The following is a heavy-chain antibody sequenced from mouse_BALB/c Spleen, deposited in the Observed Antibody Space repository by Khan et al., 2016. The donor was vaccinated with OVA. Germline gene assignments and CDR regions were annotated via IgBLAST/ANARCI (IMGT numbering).Heavy chain of an antibody. V-gene: IGHV9-3-1*01. CDR2: INTYTGEP. J-gene: IGHJ1*01. CDR3: ARMKPYWYFDL. CDR1: GYTFTNYG. Sequence: QIQLVQSGPELKKPGETVKISCKASGYTFTNYGINWVKQAPGKGLKWMGWINTYTGEPTYADDFKGRFAFSLENSASTAYLQINILNNEDTAKYFCARMKPYWYFDLWGAGTTVTVSS.